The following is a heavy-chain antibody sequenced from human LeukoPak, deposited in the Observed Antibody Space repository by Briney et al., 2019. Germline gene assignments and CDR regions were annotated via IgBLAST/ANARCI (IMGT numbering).Heavy chain of an antibody. CDR2: IGTTGSYI. D-gene: IGHD6-6*01. CDR3: ARAGVAARPLFDY. J-gene: IGHJ4*02. V-gene: IGHV3-21*01. CDR1: GFTFSNYS. Sequence: PGGSLRLSCAASGFTFSNYSMNWVRQAPGKGLEWVSSIGTTGSYIFYADSVKGRFTISRDNAKNSLYLQMNSLRAEDTAVYYCARAGVAARPLFDYWGQGTLVTVSS.